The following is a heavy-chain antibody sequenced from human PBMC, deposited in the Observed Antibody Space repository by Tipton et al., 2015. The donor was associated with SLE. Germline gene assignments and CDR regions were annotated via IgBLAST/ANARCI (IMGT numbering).Heavy chain of an antibody. CDR2: INHSGST. V-gene: IGHV4-34*01. CDR3: ARGPYYYGSGSYYFRFDY. Sequence: GLVKPSETLSLTCAVYGGSFSGYYWSWIRQPPGKGLEWIGEINHSGSTNYNPSLKSRVTISVDTSKNQFSLKLSSVTAADTAVYYCARGPYYYGSGSYYFRFDYWGQGTLVTVSS. D-gene: IGHD3-10*01. J-gene: IGHJ4*02. CDR1: GGSFSGYY.